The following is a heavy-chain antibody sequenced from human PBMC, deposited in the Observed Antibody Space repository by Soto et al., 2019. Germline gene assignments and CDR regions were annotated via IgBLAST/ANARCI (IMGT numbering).Heavy chain of an antibody. CDR2: IKQDGSEK. Sequence: GGSLRLSCAASGFTFSSYWMSWVRQAPGKGLEWVANIKQDGSEKYYVDSVKGRFTISRDNSKNTLYLQMNSLRAEDTAVYYCAKDPGQLAAYIFDYWGQGTLVTVSS. CDR1: GFTFSSYW. J-gene: IGHJ4*02. CDR3: AKDPGQLAAYIFDY. D-gene: IGHD6-6*01. V-gene: IGHV3-7*03.